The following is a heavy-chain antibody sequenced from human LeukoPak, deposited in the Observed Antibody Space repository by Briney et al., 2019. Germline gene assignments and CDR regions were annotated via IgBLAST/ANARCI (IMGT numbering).Heavy chain of an antibody. Sequence: GGSLRLSCAASGFTFSSYAMSWVRQAPGKGLEWVSAISGSGGSTYYADSVKGRFTISRDNSKHTLYLQMNSLRAEDTAVYYCAKGPDYYDSSGYYVARGGAFDIWGQGTMVTVSS. CDR1: GFTFSSYA. D-gene: IGHD3-22*01. J-gene: IGHJ3*02. CDR3: AKGPDYYDSSGYYVARGGAFDI. V-gene: IGHV3-23*01. CDR2: ISGSGGST.